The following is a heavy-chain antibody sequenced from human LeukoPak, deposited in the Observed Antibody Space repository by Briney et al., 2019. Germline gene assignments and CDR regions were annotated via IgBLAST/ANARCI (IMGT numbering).Heavy chain of an antibody. V-gene: IGHV4-59*08. J-gene: IGHJ4*02. Sequence: KTSETLSLTCTVSGGSISSYYWSWIRQPPGKGLEWIGYIYYSGSTNYNPSLKSRVTISVDTSKNQFSLKLSSVTAADTAVYYCASASRGYSSSWYGPSFPFDYWGQGTLVTVSS. CDR2: IYYSGST. CDR1: GGSISSYY. D-gene: IGHD6-13*01. CDR3: ASASRGYSSSWYGPSFPFDY.